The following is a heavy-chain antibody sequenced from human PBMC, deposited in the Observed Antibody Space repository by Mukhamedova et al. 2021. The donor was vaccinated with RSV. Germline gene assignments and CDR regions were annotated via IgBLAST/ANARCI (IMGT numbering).Heavy chain of an antibody. J-gene: IGHJ4*02. Sequence: GLEWMGWINTNTGNPTYAQGFTGRFVFSLDTSVSTAYLQISSLKAEDTAVYYCARDRERGSYSYCGQGTLVTVSS. D-gene: IGHD1-26*01. CDR2: INTNTGNP. CDR3: ARDRERGSYSY. V-gene: IGHV7-4-1*02.